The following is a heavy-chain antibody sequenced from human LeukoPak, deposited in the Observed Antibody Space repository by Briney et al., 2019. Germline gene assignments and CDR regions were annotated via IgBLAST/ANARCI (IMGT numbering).Heavy chain of an antibody. CDR1: GYTLTELS. J-gene: IGHJ5*02. V-gene: IGHV1-24*01. D-gene: IGHD2-2*01. Sequence: ASVKVSCKASGYTLTELSMHWVRQAPGKGLEWMGGFDPEDGETIYAQKFQGRVTMTEDTSTDTAYMELSSLRSEDTAVYYCATPRCSSTSCYGNWFDPWGQGTLVTVSS. CDR3: ATPRCSSTSCYGNWFDP. CDR2: FDPEDGET.